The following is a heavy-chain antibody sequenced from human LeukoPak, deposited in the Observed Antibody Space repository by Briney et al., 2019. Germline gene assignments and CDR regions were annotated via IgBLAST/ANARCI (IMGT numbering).Heavy chain of an antibody. V-gene: IGHV3-9*01. D-gene: IGHD1-26*01. CDR2: ISWNSGSI. J-gene: IGHJ5*02. CDR3: AKGRGGSYYDWFDP. Sequence: GGSLRLSCAASGFTFDDYAMHWVRQAPGKGLEWVSGISWNSGSIGYADSVKGRFTISRDNAKNSLYLQMNSLRAEDTALYYCAKGRGGSYYDWFDPWGQGTLVTVSS. CDR1: GFTFDDYA.